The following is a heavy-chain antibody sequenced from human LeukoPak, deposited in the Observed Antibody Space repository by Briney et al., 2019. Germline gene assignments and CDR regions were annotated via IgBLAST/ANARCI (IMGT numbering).Heavy chain of an antibody. CDR2: VFTTGRT. V-gene: IGHV4-4*09. J-gene: IGHJ4*02. D-gene: IGHD6-19*01. CDR1: GGSIGGYY. Sequence: PSETLSLICTVPGGSIGGYYWSWIRQPPGRGLEWLGYVFTTGRTNYNPSLKTRVTISVDTSKNQFSLKLNSVTAADTAVYYCARHGYSSGWVFKIDYWGQGTLVTVSS. CDR3: ARHGYSSGWVFKIDY.